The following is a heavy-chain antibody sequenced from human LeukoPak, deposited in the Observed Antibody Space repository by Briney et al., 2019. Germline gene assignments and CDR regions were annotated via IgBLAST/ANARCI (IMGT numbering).Heavy chain of an antibody. Sequence: SETLSLTCAVYGGSFSGYYWSWIRQPPGKGLEWIGEINHSGSTNYNPSLKSRVTISVDTSKNQFSLKLSSVTAADTALYYCAREPTVYDAFDIWGQGTMVTVSS. V-gene: IGHV4-34*01. CDR1: GGSFSGYY. D-gene: IGHD1-14*01. CDR2: INHSGST. CDR3: AREPTVYDAFDI. J-gene: IGHJ3*02.